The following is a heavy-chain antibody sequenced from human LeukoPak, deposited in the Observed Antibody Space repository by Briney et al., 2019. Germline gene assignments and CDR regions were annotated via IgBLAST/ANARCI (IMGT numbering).Heavy chain of an antibody. Sequence: SETLSLTCTVSGGSISSSSSYWGWIRQPPGKGLEWIGSVRYSGRTYYNPSLKSRVTMSLDTSKNQFSLRLTSVTAADTAVYYCASKDGYNYYFNWFDPWGQGTLVTVSS. J-gene: IGHJ5*02. CDR1: GGSISSSSSY. V-gene: IGHV4-39*01. CDR2: VRYSGRT. D-gene: IGHD5-24*01. CDR3: ASKDGYNYYFNWFDP.